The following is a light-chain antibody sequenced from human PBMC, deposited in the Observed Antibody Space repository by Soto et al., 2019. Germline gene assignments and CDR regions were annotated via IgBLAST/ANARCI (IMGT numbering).Light chain of an antibody. J-gene: IGLJ1*01. CDR2: EVS. V-gene: IGLV2-8*01. CDR1: SSDIGGYNY. CDR3: CSYAGSRNYV. Sequence: QSALTQPPSASGSPGQSVTISCTGTSSDIGGYNYVSWYQQHPGKAPKLIIYEVSKRPSGVPDRSSGSKSGNTASLTVSGLQAEDEADYYCCSYAGSRNYVFGTGTKVTVL.